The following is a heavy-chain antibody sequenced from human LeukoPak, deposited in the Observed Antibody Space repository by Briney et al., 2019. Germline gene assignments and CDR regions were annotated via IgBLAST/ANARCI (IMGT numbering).Heavy chain of an antibody. V-gene: IGHV1-18*01. J-gene: IGHJ3*02. CDR2: ISAYNGNT. CDR3: ARARYLTGSRDDAFDI. CDR1: GYTFPRYG. D-gene: IGHD1-26*01. Sequence: ASVKVSCKASGYTFPRYGVSWVRLAPGQGLEWMAWISAYNGNTDYAQNFQGRVTMTTDTSTSTAYMELRSLRSDDAAVYYCARARYLTGSRDDAFDIWGQGTAVTVSS.